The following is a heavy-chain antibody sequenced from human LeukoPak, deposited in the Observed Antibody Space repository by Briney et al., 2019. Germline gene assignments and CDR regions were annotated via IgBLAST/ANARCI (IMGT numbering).Heavy chain of an antibody. J-gene: IGHJ3*02. CDR2: IYPGDSDT. Sequence: GESLKISCKGSGYSFTTYWIGWVRQMPGKGLEWMGIIYPGDSDTRSSPSFQGQVTVSADKSINTPYLQWSSLKASDTAMYYCARIRIAAALDAFDIWGQGTMVTVSS. CDR3: ARIRIAAALDAFDI. CDR1: GYSFTTYW. V-gene: IGHV5-51*01. D-gene: IGHD6-13*01.